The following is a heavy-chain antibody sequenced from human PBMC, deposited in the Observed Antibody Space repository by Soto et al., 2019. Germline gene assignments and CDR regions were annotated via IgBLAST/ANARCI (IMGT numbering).Heavy chain of an antibody. CDR1: GGSISSGGYS. Sequence: SETLSLTCAVSGGSISSGGYSWSWIRQPPGKGLEWIGYIYHSGSTYYNPSLKSRVTISVDRSKNQFSLKLSSVTAADTAVYYCXRGIYCSSTSCRLGFDPWGQGTLVTVSS. J-gene: IGHJ5*02. CDR2: IYHSGST. D-gene: IGHD2-2*01. CDR3: XRGIYCSSTSCRLGFDP. V-gene: IGHV4-30-2*01.